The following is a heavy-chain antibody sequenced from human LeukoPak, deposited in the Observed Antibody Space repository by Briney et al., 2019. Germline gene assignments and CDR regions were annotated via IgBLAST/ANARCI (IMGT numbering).Heavy chain of an antibody. CDR3: ARGTRGFYRVSGVYYFDY. CDR1: GGSFSGYY. D-gene: IGHD1-26*01. V-gene: IGHV4-34*01. J-gene: IGHJ4*02. Sequence: PSETLSLTCAVYGGSFSGYYWSWIRQPPGKGLEWIGEINHSGSTNYNPSLKSQVTISVDTSKNQFSLKLSSVTAADTAVYYCARGTRGFYRVSGVYYFDYWGQGTLVTVSS. CDR2: INHSGST.